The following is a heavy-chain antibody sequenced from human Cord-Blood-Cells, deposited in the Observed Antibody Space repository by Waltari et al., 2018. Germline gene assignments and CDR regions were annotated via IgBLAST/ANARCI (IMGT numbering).Heavy chain of an antibody. V-gene: IGHV4-61*09. CDR3: ARDAQDAFDI. J-gene: IGHJ3*02. Sequence: QVQLQESGPGLVKPSQTLSLPCTVSGGSISSGSYYWSWIRQPAGKGLEWIGYIYTSGSTNYNPSLKSRVTISVDTSKNQFSLKLSSVTAADTAVYYCARDAQDAFDIWGQGTMVTVSS. CDR2: IYTSGST. CDR1: GGSISSGSYY.